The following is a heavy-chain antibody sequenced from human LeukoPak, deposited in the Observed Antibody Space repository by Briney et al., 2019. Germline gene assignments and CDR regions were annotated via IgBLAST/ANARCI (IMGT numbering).Heavy chain of an antibody. D-gene: IGHD3-3*01. CDR1: GYTFTGYY. J-gene: IGHJ6*02. Sequence: ASVKVSCKASGYTFTGYYMHWVRQAPGQGPEWMGWINPNSGGTNYAQKFQGRVTMTRNTSISTAYMELSSLRSEDTAVYYCARVYRFLEWLTYYYYGMDVWGQGTTVTVSS. CDR2: INPNSGGT. CDR3: ARVYRFLEWLTYYYYGMDV. V-gene: IGHV1-2*02.